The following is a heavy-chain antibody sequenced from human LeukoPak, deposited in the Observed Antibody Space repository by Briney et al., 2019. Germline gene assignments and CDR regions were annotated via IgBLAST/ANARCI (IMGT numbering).Heavy chain of an antibody. CDR1: DDFNNNYY. Sequence: PSETLSLTCTASDDFNNNYYWNWVRQSAGKGLEWIGRIFSTGGANYNPSLKSRVSMSVDMSKRQFSLTLTSMTPADTAVYYCARDGNLVRGIIKRGHLDLWGQGILVTASS. CDR3: ARDGNLVRGIIKRGHLDL. CDR2: IFSTGGA. D-gene: IGHD3-10*01. V-gene: IGHV4-4*07. J-gene: IGHJ5*02.